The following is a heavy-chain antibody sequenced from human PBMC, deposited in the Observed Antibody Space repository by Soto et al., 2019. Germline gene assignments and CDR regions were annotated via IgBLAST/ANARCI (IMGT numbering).Heavy chain of an antibody. CDR3: ARGSIAVAGRNQLDY. V-gene: IGHV1-3*01. J-gene: IGHJ4*02. CDR2: INAANGHT. Sequence: QVPLVQSGPEVKKTGASVKVSCRASGYFFTSYAIHWVRQAPGPRLEWLGWINAANGHTKYPQNFQGRVIITRDTSANTVYMEVSSLKSGDTAVYYCARGSIAVAGRNQLDYWGQGTRVTVFS. D-gene: IGHD6-19*01. CDR1: GYFFTSYA.